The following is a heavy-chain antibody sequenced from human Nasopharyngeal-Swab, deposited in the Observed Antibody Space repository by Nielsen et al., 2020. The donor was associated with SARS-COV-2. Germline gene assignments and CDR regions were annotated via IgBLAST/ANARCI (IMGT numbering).Heavy chain of an antibody. J-gene: IGHJ4*02. Sequence: WIRQPPGKGLEWIGEIYHSGSTNYNPSLKSRVTISVDKSKNQFSLKLSSVTAADTAVYYCVSLYSGGWPRPGYWGQGTLVTVSS. CDR2: IYHSGST. V-gene: IGHV4-4*02. D-gene: IGHD6-19*01. CDR3: VSLYSGGWPRPGY.